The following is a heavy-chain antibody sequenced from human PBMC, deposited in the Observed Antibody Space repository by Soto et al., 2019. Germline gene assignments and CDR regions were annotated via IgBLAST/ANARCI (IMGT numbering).Heavy chain of an antibody. CDR1: GFTFTRYS. CDR2: ISSTTNYI. CDR3: ARESEDLTSNFDY. Sequence: GGSLRLSCAASGFTFTRYSMNWVRQAPGKGLEWVSSISSTTNYIYYADSMKGRFTVSRDNAKSSVYLEMNSLSAEDTALYYCARESEDLTSNFDYWGQGTLVTVSS. V-gene: IGHV3-21*01. J-gene: IGHJ4*02.